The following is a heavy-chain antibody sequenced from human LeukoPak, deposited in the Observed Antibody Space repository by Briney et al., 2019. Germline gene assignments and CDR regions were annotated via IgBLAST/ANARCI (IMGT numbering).Heavy chain of an antibody. CDR2: IYYSGST. J-gene: IGHJ4*02. Sequence: PSETLSLTCTVSGGSISSYYWSWIRQPPGKGLEWIGYIYYSGSTNYNPSLKSRVTISVDTSKNQFSPKLSSVTAADTAVYYCARGQGTVTTHWGQGTLVTVSS. CDR1: GGSISSYY. CDR3: ARGQGTVTTH. V-gene: IGHV4-59*12. D-gene: IGHD4-17*01.